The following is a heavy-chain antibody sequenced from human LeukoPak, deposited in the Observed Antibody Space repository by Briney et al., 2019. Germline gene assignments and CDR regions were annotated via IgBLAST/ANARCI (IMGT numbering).Heavy chain of an antibody. V-gene: IGHV3-33*06. CDR1: GFTFSSYG. CDR2: IWYDGSNK. J-gene: IGHJ4*02. D-gene: IGHD6-19*01. Sequence: GGSLRLSCAASGFTFSSYGMHWVRQAPGKGLEWVAVIWYDGSNKYYADSVKGRFTISRDSSKNTLYLQMNSLRAEDTAVYYCAKEAIAVAGSQPFDYWGQGTLVTVSS. CDR3: AKEAIAVAGSQPFDY.